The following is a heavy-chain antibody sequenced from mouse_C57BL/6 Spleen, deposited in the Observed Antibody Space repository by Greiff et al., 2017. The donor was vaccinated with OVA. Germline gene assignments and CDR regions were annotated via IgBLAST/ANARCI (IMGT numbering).Heavy chain of an antibody. CDR2: IHPNSGST. J-gene: IGHJ3*01. D-gene: IGHD1-1*01. CDR1: GYTFTSYW. Sequence: QVQLQQPGAELVKPGASVKLSCKASGYTFTSYWMHWVKQRPGQGLEWIGMIHPNSGSTNYNEKFKSKATLTVDKSSSTAYMQLSSLTSEDSAVYYCAPITAVVATKFAYWGKGTLVTVSA. V-gene: IGHV1-64*01. CDR3: APITAVVATKFAY.